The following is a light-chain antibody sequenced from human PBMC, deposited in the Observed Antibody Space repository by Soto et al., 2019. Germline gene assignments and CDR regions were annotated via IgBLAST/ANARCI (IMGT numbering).Light chain of an antibody. CDR1: QSVGSN. Sequence: EIVMTQSPATLSVSPGERATLSCRASQSVGSNLAWYQQRPGQAPRLLIYGASTRATGVPARFSGSGSGTEFTLTISSLQSEDFAVYYCQQYNKWPLTFGGGTKVETK. J-gene: IGKJ4*01. CDR2: GAS. V-gene: IGKV3-15*01. CDR3: QQYNKWPLT.